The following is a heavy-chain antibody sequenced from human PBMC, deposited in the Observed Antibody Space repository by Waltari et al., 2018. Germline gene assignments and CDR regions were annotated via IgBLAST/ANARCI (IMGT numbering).Heavy chain of an antibody. CDR2: IKQDGSDK. D-gene: IGHD3-22*01. Sequence: EVQLVESGGCLVQPGGSLRLSCSASCFTFSRYGMSWVRQAPGKGLEWVANIKQDGSDKYYVDSVKGRFTISRDNPKNSLYLQMNSLRVEDTAIYYCARLNWDVVKAFDYWGQGTLVTVSS. V-gene: IGHV3-7*01. CDR3: ARLNWDVVKAFDY. J-gene: IGHJ4*02. CDR1: CFTFSRYG.